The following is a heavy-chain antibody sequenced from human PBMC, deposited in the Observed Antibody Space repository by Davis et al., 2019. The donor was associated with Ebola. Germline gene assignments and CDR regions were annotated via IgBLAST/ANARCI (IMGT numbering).Heavy chain of an antibody. V-gene: IGHV6-1*01. CDR3: ARGLYSYFAMDV. Sequence: SQTLSLTCAISGDSVSRNSAAWNWVRQSPSRGLEWLGRTYYTSKWYNDYAASVKSRITINPDTSKNQFPLQLNSMTPEDTAVYYCARGLYSYFAMDVWGKGTTVTVSS. CDR1: GDSVSRNSAA. J-gene: IGHJ6*04. CDR2: TYYTSKWYN.